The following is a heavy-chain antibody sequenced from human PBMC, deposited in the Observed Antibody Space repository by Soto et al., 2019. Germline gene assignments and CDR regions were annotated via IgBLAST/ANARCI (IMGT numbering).Heavy chain of an antibody. CDR1: ATEPSNYS. D-gene: IGHD6-19*01. CDR3: AKDGNWLDVYFDV. CDR2: SSASGRSR. J-gene: IGHJ4*02. Sequence: PGRCRRLSCLASATEPSNYSMSCVRHVPGKGLEWVSISSASGRSRYHADSVKGRFTISRDNSKNTLYLHMTNLRAEDTAVYYCAKDGNWLDVYFDVWGQGPPVTVSS. V-gene: IGHV3-23*01.